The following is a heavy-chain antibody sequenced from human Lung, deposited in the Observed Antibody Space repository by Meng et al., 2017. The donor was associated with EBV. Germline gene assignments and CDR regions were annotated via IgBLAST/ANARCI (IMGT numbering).Heavy chain of an antibody. CDR2: LIPMSGAP. CDR1: GGTFRSDA. J-gene: IGHJ4*02. Sequence: QVQMQQSADEVKKPGSSVKVYCRTSGGTFRSDAVSWVRQAPGQGLEWMGGLIPMSGAPHYAQKFQDRVTIIADESTSTHSMELNSLRFEDTAMYYCASESGRGFTPDYWGQGTLVTVSS. D-gene: IGHD3-10*01. CDR3: ASESGRGFTPDY. V-gene: IGHV1-69*01.